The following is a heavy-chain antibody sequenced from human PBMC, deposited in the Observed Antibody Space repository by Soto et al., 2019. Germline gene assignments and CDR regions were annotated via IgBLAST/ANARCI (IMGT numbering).Heavy chain of an antibody. CDR1: GFTFSIYW. CDR3: ARESLPITIFNWFDP. CDR2: IQHDGSEK. J-gene: IGHJ5*02. Sequence: PGGSLRLSCAASGFTFSIYWMTWVRQAPGKGLEWVANIQHDGSEKNYVDSVKGRFTISRDNARNSLYLQMNSLRAEDTAVYYCARESLPITIFNWFDPWGQGTLVTVSS. D-gene: IGHD3-9*01. V-gene: IGHV3-7*01.